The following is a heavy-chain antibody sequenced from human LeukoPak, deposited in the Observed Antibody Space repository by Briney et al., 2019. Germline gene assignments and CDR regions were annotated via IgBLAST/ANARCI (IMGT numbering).Heavy chain of an antibody. D-gene: IGHD3-22*01. V-gene: IGHV4-61*01. CDR3: ASGYYDGSGYSSTYYYYGVDV. Sequence: PSETLSLTCTVSGSSVRSGSYYWTWIRQPPGKGLEWIGSIYNSGNTNYNPSLKSRVTISVDTSKNQFSLRLSSVTAADTAVYYCASGYYDGSGYSSTYYYYGVDVWGQGTTVTVSS. CDR1: GSSVRSGSYY. J-gene: IGHJ6*02. CDR2: IYNSGNT.